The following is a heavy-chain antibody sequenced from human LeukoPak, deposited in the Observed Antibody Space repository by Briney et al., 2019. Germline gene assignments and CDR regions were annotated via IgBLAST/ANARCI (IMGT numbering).Heavy chain of an antibody. J-gene: IGHJ4*02. V-gene: IGHV3-23*01. D-gene: IGHD6-19*01. Sequence: GGSLRLSCLTSGFTFSTNAMSWVRQAPGKGLEWVSAISGSGGTTYYADSVKGRFTISRDNSKNTLDLQMNSLRAEDTAVYYCAKKSSSDWSFDYWGQGTLVTVSS. CDR2: ISGSGGTT. CDR3: AKKSSSDWSFDY. CDR1: GFTFSTNA.